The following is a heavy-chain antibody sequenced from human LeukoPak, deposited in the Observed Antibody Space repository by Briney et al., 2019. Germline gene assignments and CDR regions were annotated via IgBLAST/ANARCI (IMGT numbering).Heavy chain of an antibody. CDR3: ARGGDGYKTGNY. J-gene: IGHJ4*02. CDR2: IYYSGRT. CDR1: GGSISSYY. D-gene: IGHD5-24*01. V-gene: IGHV4-59*12. Sequence: SETLSLTCTVSGGSISSYYWSWIRQPPGKGLEWIGYIYYSGRTKYNPSLKSRVTISVDTSKNQFSLRLSSLTAADTAVYFCARGGDGYKTGNYWGQGTLVTVSS.